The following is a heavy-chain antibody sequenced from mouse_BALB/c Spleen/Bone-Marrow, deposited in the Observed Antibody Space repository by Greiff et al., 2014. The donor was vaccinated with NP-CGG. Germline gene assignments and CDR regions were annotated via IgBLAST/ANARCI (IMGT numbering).Heavy chain of an antibody. D-gene: IGHD1-1*01. CDR1: GYTSTSYW. CDR2: IPPGSGTT. Sequence: DLVKPGASVKLSCKASGYTSTSYWINWIKQRPGQGLEWIGCIPPGSGTTYYNEMFKGKATLTVDTSSTTAYIQLNSLSSEDSAVSFCARGSYYYGSSSPWFAYWGQGTLVTVSA. CDR3: ARGSYYYGSSSPWFAY. J-gene: IGHJ3*01. V-gene: IGHV1S41*01.